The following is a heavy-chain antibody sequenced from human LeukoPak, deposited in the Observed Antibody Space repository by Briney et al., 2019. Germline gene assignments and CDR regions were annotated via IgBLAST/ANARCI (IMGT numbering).Heavy chain of an antibody. J-gene: IGHJ4*02. CDR1: GFTLSSYW. V-gene: IGHV3-74*01. CDR3: VRGRFSSSWTLDY. Sequence: PGGSLGLSCAASGFTLSSYWMHWVRQVPGKGLVWVSRINSDGSITSHADPVKGRFTISRDNAKNTLFLQMNSLSADDTAVYHCVRGRFSSSWTLDYWGQGTLVTVSS. D-gene: IGHD6-13*01. CDR2: INSDGSIT.